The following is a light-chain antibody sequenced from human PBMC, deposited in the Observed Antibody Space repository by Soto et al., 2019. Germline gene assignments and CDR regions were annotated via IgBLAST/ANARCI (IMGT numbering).Light chain of an antibody. CDR1: QSVRSY. V-gene: IGKV3-11*01. CDR3: QQRGNWPQT. Sequence: EIVLTHSPATLSLSPREIATLSCRASQSVRSYLAWYQQKPGQTPRLLIYHAFNRATGIPARFSGSGSGTDFTLTISRLEPEDFAVYYCQQRGNWPQTFGPGTKVDI. J-gene: IGKJ3*01. CDR2: HAF.